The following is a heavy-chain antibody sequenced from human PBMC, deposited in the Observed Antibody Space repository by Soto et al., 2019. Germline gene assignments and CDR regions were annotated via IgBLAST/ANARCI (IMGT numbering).Heavy chain of an antibody. CDR1: GASIIAEQR. CDR2: IHHSGIT. Sequence: QMQLEESGPGLVKPSETLSLTCAVSGASIIAEQRWTWIRQTPGKGLEWIGEIHHSGITRTNPSLINRVTMTVAKSMKQFFLNPDAMTAEDSAVYYCARGFGSYAMDHWGQGTLVIV. V-gene: IGHV4-4*02. CDR3: ARGFGSYAMDH. D-gene: IGHD3-16*01. J-gene: IGHJ4*03.